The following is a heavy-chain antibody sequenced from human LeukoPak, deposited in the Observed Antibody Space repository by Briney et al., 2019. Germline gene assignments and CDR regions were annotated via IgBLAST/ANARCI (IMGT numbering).Heavy chain of an antibody. V-gene: IGHV6-1*01. J-gene: IGHJ6*02. CDR2: TYYRSKWSKWYD. CDR3: ARVGYCSSTTCPPSGYYYGMDV. Sequence: SQTLSLTCAISGDSVSSYNAAWNWIRQSPSRGLEWLGRTYYRSKWSKWYDDYAVSVRSRITITPDTSKNQFSLQLNSVTHEDTAVYYCARVGYCSSTTCPPSGYYYGMDVWGQGTTVTVSS. CDR1: GDSVSSYNAA. D-gene: IGHD2-2*01.